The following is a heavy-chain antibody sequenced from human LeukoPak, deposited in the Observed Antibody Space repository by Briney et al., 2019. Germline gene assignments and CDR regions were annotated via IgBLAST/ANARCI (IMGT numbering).Heavy chain of an antibody. CDR1: GFTFDDYA. D-gene: IGHD5-18*01. Sequence: GGSLRLSCAASGFTFDDYAMHWVRQAPGKGLEWVSGISWNSGSIGYADSVKGRFTISRDNAKNSLYLQMNSLRAEDTALYYCAKDLIRYSYGSNWFDPWGQGTLVTVSS. CDR3: AKDLIRYSYGSNWFDP. CDR2: ISWNSGSI. J-gene: IGHJ5*02. V-gene: IGHV3-9*01.